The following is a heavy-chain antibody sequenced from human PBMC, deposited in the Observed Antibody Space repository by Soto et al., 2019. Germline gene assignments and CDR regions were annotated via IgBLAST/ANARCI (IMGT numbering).Heavy chain of an antibody. V-gene: IGHV1-8*01. Sequence: QVQLVQSGAEVKKPGASVQVSCKASGYTFTSYDINWVRQATGQGLEWLGWMNPNSGNTGYAQKFQGRVTMTRSTSISTDYMELSSLTSEDTAVDYCARDEIAAVGTGYYGMDVWGQGTTVTVSS. CDR1: GYTFTSYD. D-gene: IGHD6-13*01. J-gene: IGHJ6*02. CDR3: ARDEIAAVGTGYYGMDV. CDR2: MNPNSGNT.